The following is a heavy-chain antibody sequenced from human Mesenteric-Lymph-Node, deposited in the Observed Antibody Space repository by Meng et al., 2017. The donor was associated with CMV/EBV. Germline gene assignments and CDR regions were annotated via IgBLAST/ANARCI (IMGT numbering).Heavy chain of an antibody. D-gene: IGHD3-10*01. CDR1: GFTFSSYS. CDR2: ISSSSSYI. V-gene: IGHV3-21*01. Sequence: GESLKISCAASGFTFSSYSMNWVRQAPGKGLEWVSSISSSSSYIYYADSVKGRFTISRDNAKNSLYLQMNSLRAEDTAVYYCARRGVYNWFDSWGQGTLVTVSS. J-gene: IGHJ5*01. CDR3: ARRGVYNWFDS.